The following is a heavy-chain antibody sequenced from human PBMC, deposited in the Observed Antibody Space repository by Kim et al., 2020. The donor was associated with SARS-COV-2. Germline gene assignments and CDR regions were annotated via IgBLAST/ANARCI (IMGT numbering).Heavy chain of an antibody. D-gene: IGHD2-15*01. CDR1: GFTFSNHG. J-gene: IGHJ4*02. CDR3: GKCSGGNCLDYYFDY. Sequence: LSLTCAASGFTFSNHGMSWVRQAPGKGLEWVSVISDSSGSIYYVDSVKGRFTISRDNSKNTVYLQMNSLRVEDTAVYYCGKCSGGNCLDYYFDYWGQGTLVTVSS. V-gene: IGHV3-23*01. CDR2: ISDSSGSI.